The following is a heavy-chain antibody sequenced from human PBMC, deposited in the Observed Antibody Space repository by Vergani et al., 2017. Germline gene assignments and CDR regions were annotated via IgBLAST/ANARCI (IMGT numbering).Heavy chain of an antibody. D-gene: IGHD3-3*01. V-gene: IGHV1-18*01. CDR2: ISAYNGNT. J-gene: IGHJ5*02. Sequence: QVQLVQFGAEVKKPGASVKVSCKASGYTFTSYGISWVRQAPGQGLEWMGWISAYNGNTNYAQKLQGRVTMTTDTSTSTAYMELRSLRSDDTAVYYCAREGVTYYDFWSGRGWFDPWGQGTLVTVSS. CDR3: AREGVTYYDFWSGRGWFDP. CDR1: GYTFTSYG.